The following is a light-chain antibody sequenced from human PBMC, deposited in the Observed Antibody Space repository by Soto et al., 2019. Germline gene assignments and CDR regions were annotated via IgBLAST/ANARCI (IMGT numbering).Light chain of an antibody. CDR3: QQYGSSPPWT. Sequence: EIVLTQSPGTLSLSPGERATLSCRASQSVSSSYLAWYQEKPDQAPRLLIYGASSRATGIPDRFSGSGSGTDFTLTINRLEPEDFAVYYCQQYGSSPPWTFGQGTKVEIK. V-gene: IGKV3-20*01. J-gene: IGKJ1*01. CDR2: GAS. CDR1: QSVSSSY.